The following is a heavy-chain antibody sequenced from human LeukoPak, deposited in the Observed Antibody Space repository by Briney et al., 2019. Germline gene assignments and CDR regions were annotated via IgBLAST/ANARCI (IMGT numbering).Heavy chain of an antibody. V-gene: IGHV3-48*03. CDR3: ARRARYSSGWAVPYYMDV. Sequence: GGSLRLSCAASGFTFGSYEMNWVRQAPGKGLEWVSYISSSGSTIYYADSVKGRFTISRDNAKNSLHLQMNSLRAEDTAVYYCARRARYSSGWAVPYYMDVWGKGTTVTVSS. D-gene: IGHD6-19*01. CDR2: ISSSGSTI. J-gene: IGHJ6*03. CDR1: GFTFGSYE.